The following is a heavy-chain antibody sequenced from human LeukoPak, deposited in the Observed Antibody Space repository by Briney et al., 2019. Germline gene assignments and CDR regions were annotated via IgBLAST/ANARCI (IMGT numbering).Heavy chain of an antibody. D-gene: IGHD3-22*01. J-gene: IGHJ4*02. CDR1: GGTFSIYA. Sequence: GSSVRVSYRASGGTFSIYAISWVRQAPGQGREGMGGIIAGNGNTKYSQKFQGRVTITRDTSASTAYMELSSLRSEDTAVYYCARSLYYDSSGYYYPVFDYWGQGTLVTVSS. CDR3: ARSLYYDSSGYYYPVFDY. CDR2: IIAGNGNT. V-gene: IGHV1-3*01.